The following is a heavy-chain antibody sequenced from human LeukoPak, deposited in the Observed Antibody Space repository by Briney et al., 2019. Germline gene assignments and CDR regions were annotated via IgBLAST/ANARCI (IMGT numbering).Heavy chain of an antibody. D-gene: IGHD2-15*01. CDR3: ASDSYSPEYFQH. CDR2: IYSGGST. Sequence: GGSLRLSCASSGFSVSNNYMSWVRQAPGKGLEWVSVIYSGGSTFYADSVKGRFTISRDNSKNTLYLQMNSLRAEDTAVYYCASDSYSPEYFQHWGQGTLVSVSS. V-gene: IGHV3-66*01. J-gene: IGHJ1*01. CDR1: GFSVSNNY.